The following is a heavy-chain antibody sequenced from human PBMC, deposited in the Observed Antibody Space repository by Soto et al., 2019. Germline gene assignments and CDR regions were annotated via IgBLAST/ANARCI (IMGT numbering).Heavy chain of an antibody. J-gene: IGHJ3*02. V-gene: IGHV3-11*01. CDR3: ARKYSSSSYDAFDI. D-gene: IGHD6-13*01. CDR1: GFTFSGYY. Sequence: PGGSLRLSCAASGFTFSGYYISWIRQAPGKGLEWVSYISSSGSTIYYADSVKGRFTISRDNAKNSLYLQMNSLRAEDTAVYYCARKYSSSSYDAFDIWGQGTMVTVSS. CDR2: ISSSGSTI.